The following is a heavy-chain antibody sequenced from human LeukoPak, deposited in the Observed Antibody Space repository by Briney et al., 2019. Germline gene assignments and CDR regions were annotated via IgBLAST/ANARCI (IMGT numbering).Heavy chain of an antibody. V-gene: IGHV1-58*02. CDR1: GFTFTSSA. J-gene: IGHJ5*02. CDR3: AANLLVGASQAGVWFDP. Sequence: SVKVSCKASGFTFTSSATQWVRQARGQRLEWIGLIVVGSGNTNYAQKFQERVTITREMSTSTAYMELSSLRSEDTAVYYCAANLLVGASQAGVWFDPWGQGTLVTVSS. CDR2: IVVGSGNT. D-gene: IGHD1-26*01.